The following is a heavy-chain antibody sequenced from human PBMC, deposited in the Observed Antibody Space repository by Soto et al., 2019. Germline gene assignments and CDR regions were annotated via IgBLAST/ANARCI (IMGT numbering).Heavy chain of an antibody. CDR3: ARHGHTIFGVVITYYYYYMDV. V-gene: IGHV4-39*01. J-gene: IGHJ6*03. CDR1: GCSISSSSYY. D-gene: IGHD3-3*01. CDR2: IYYSGST. Sequence: SETLCLTCTVSGCSISSSSYYWGWIRQPPGKGLEWFGSIYYSGSTYYNPSLKSRVTISVDTSKNQFSLKLSSVTAADTAVYYCARHGHTIFGVVITYYYYYMDVWGKGTTVTVSS.